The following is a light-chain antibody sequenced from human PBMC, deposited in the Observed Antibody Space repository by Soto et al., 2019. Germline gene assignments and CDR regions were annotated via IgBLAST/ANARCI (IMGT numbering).Light chain of an antibody. V-gene: IGLV2-14*01. CDR1: SSDVGSYNY. J-gene: IGLJ1*01. CDR3: CSYTSSITYV. CDR2: EVR. Sequence: QSVLTQPASVSGSPGQSITISCTGSSSDVGSYNYVSWYQQHPGKAPKLIIYEVRNRPSGVSNRFSGSKSGNTASLTISGLQAEDEADYYCCSYTSSITYVFGTGTKLTVL.